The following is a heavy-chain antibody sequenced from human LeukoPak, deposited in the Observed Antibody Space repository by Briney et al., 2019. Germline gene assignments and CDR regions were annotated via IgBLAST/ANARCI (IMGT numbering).Heavy chain of an antibody. J-gene: IGHJ4*02. V-gene: IGHV3-30-3*01. D-gene: IGHD6-13*01. CDR1: RFIFSTYA. Sequence: GRSLRLSCAASRFIFSTYAMHWVRQAPGKGLEWVAVMSYDGGNKYFADSVKGRFTISRDNSKNTLYLQMNSLRAEDTAVYYCAKDIRWELAAAGVFDYWGQGTLVTVSS. CDR3: AKDIRWELAAAGVFDY. CDR2: MSYDGGNK.